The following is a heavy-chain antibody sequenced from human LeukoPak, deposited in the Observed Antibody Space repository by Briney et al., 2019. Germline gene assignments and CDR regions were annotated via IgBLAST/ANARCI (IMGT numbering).Heavy chain of an antibody. CDR2: ISSSGTTT. Sequence: PGGSLRLSCPASGFSFSVYEMHWVRQAPGKGLEWISDISSSGTTTYYADSVKGRFTISRDNAKNSLYLQMNSLRAEDTAVYYCTTLTVAGNFDYWGQGTLVTVSS. V-gene: IGHV3-48*03. CDR3: TTLTVAGNFDY. CDR1: GFSFSVYE. D-gene: IGHD6-19*01. J-gene: IGHJ4*02.